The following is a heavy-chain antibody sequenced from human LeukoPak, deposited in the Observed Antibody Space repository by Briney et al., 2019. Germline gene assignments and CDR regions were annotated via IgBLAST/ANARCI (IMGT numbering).Heavy chain of an antibody. J-gene: IGHJ6*02. Sequence: PGGSLRLSCAASGFTFSSYSMNWVRQAPGKGLEWVSYISSSSSTIYYADSVKGRFTISRDNAKNSLYLQMNSLRAEDTAVYYCAKGLQPYYYYGMDVWGQGTTVTVSS. D-gene: IGHD5-18*01. CDR1: GFTFSSYS. CDR3: AKGLQPYYYYGMDV. CDR2: ISSSSSTI. V-gene: IGHV3-48*01.